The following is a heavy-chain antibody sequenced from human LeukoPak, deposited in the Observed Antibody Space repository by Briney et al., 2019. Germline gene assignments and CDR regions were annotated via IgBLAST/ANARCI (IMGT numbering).Heavy chain of an antibody. CDR3: ARVSRAAAGLTPYYYYYYGMDV. Sequence: PGGSLRLSCAASGFTFSDYYMSWMRQAPGKGLEWVSYISSSGSTIYYADSVKGRFTISRDNAKNSLYLQMNSLRAEDTAVYYCARVSRAAAGLTPYYYYYYGMDVWGQGTTVTVSS. D-gene: IGHD6-13*01. J-gene: IGHJ6*02. CDR2: ISSSGSTI. V-gene: IGHV3-11*04. CDR1: GFTFSDYY.